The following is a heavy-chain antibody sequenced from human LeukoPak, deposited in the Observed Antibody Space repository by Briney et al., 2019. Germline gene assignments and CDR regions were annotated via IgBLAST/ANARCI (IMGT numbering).Heavy chain of an antibody. D-gene: IGHD6-6*01. CDR3: ARESSSVSLHYYYYMDV. J-gene: IGHJ6*03. Sequence: GGSLRLSCAASGFTFDDYGMSWVRQAPGKGLEWVSGINWNGGSTGYADSVKGRFTISRDNAKNSLYLQMNSLRAEDTALYHCARESSSVSLHYYYYMDVWGKGTTVTVSS. CDR1: GFTFDDYG. CDR2: INWNGGST. V-gene: IGHV3-20*01.